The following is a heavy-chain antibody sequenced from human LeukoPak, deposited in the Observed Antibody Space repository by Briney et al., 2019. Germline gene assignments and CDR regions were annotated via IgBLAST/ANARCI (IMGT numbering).Heavy chain of an antibody. D-gene: IGHD6-25*01. CDR1: GFTFSSYA. CDR3: AGISYSGTWPVGY. V-gene: IGHV3-23*01. CDR2: ISAGGDTT. J-gene: IGHJ4*02. Sequence: GGSLRLSCATSGFTFSSYAMSWVRQAPGKGLEWVSAISAGGDTTYTADSVRGRFTISRDNSKNTLYLQMNTLTAEDTAVYYCAGISYSGTWPVGYWGQGTLVTVTA.